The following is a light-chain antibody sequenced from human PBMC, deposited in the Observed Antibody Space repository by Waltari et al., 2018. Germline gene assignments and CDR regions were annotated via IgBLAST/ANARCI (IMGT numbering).Light chain of an antibody. Sequence: QSVLPQPPSVSASPGQRVTISCSGSSSNIRGNYVHWYQPPPGTAPKLLIYKNNQRASGVPDRFSGSKSGTSASLAITGLQSDDEADYFCATWDDSVRGVLLGGGTKVTVL. CDR1: SSNIRGNY. CDR3: ATWDDSVRGVL. CDR2: KNN. J-gene: IGLJ2*01. V-gene: IGLV1-47*01.